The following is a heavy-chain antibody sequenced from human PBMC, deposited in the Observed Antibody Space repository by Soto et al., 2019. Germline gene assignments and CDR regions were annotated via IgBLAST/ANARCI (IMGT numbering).Heavy chain of an antibody. V-gene: IGHV3-30-3*01. CDR2: ISYYGSNK. CDR1: GFTFSSYA. CDR3: ARGGSGIVGATSFDY. D-gene: IGHD1-26*01. Sequence: QVQLVESGGGVVQPGRSLRLSCAASGFTFSSYAMQWVRQAPGKGLEWVAVISYYGSNKYYADSVKGRFTISRDNSKNTRYLQMNSLRAEDTAVYCCARGGSGIVGATSFDYWGQGTLVTVSS. J-gene: IGHJ4*02.